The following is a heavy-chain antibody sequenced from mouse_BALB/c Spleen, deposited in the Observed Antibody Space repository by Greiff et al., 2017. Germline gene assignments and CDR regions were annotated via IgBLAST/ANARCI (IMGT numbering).Heavy chain of an antibody. V-gene: IGHV1S135*01. CDR1: GYSFTSYY. CDR2: IDPFNGGT. D-gene: IGHD2-4*01. J-gene: IGHJ2*01. CDR3: ARQSTMISTRVLAY. Sequence: EVKLMESGPELMKPGASVKISCKASGYSFTSYYMHWVKQSPGKSLEWIGYIDPFNGGTSYNQKFKGKATVTVDKSSSTAYMHLSSLTSEDSAVYYCARQSTMISTRVLAYWGQGTTPTAPS.